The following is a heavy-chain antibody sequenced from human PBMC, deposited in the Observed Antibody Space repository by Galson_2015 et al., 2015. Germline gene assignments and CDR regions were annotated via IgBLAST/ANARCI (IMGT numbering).Heavy chain of an antibody. Sequence: SLRLSCAASGFSVNSNYMTWVRQAPGKGLEWVSVIYSDGRTYYADSVKGRFTISRDNSKNTVYLQMNSLRAEDTAVYYCAREGNRMYYYDYWGQGTLVTVSS. D-gene: IGHD2/OR15-2a*01. CDR3: AREGNRMYYYDY. CDR1: GFSVNSNY. J-gene: IGHJ4*02. CDR2: IYSDGRT. V-gene: IGHV3-53*01.